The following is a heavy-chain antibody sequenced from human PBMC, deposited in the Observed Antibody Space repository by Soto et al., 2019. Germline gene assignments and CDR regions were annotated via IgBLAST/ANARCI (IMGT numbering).Heavy chain of an antibody. D-gene: IGHD3-22*01. V-gene: IGHV4-59*01. CDR2: IYYSGST. Sequence: SETLSLTCTVSGGSISSYYWSWIRQPPGKGLEWIGYIYYSGSTNYNPSLKSRVIISVDTAKNQFSLSLSSVTAADTAVYYCTGAYYDIDGYILDPWRQGTSVTVSS. CDR1: GGSISSYY. J-gene: IGHJ5*02. CDR3: TGAYYDIDGYILDP.